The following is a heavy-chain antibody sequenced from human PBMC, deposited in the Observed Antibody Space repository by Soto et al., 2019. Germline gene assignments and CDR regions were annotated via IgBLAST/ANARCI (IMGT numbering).Heavy chain of an antibody. CDR2: IDWDDDK. J-gene: IGHJ6*01. V-gene: IGHV2-70*04. Sequence: SGPTRVNPTQTLTLTCTFSGFSLRASQMRVNWIRQPPGKALEWLARIDWDDDKYYSTSLKTRLTISKDTSKNQVVLTMTNMDPVDTATYYFAWMSPDRRGLFAFCGQRTIVVVSSGM. CDR1: GFSLRASQMR. CDR3: AWMSPDRRGLFAFCGQRTIVVVSSGM. D-gene: IGHD3-22*01.